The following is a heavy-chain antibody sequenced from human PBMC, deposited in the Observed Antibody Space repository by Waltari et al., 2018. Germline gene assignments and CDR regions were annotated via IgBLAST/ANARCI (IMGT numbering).Heavy chain of an antibody. D-gene: IGHD6-6*01. Sequence: QVQLQESGPGLVKPSETLSLPCDVSGYFLCRGYFWGWIRQPPGKGLELIGSIYHSGSTYQNPSLKSRLTISLDTSKNQFSLKLSSVTAADTAVFYCARHPEQLVGYWYFDLWGRGTLVTVSS. J-gene: IGHJ2*01. V-gene: IGHV4-38-2*01. CDR2: IYHSGST. CDR3: ARHPEQLVGYWYFDL. CDR1: GYFLCRGYF.